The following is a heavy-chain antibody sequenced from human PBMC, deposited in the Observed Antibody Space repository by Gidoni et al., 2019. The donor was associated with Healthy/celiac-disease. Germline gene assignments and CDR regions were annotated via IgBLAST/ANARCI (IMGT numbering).Heavy chain of an antibody. Sequence: EVQLVESGGGLVQPGRSPRLSCAASGFTFADYALHWVRQAPGKGLEWVSGISWNSGSIGYADSVKGRFTISRDNAKNSLYLQMNSLRAEDTALYYCAKDATYYDFWSGYYWFDYWGQGTLVTVSS. CDR2: ISWNSGSI. J-gene: IGHJ4*02. V-gene: IGHV3-9*01. D-gene: IGHD3-3*01. CDR3: AKDATYYDFWSGYYWFDY. CDR1: GFTFADYA.